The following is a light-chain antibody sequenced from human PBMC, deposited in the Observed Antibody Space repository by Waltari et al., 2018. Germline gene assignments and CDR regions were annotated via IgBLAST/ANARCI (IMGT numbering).Light chain of an antibody. CDR1: QSVRTY. V-gene: IGKV3-11*01. CDR2: DAA. CDR3: QLRSKWLRT. J-gene: IGKJ1*01. Sequence: EIVLTQSPATLSFSPVERATLSCRASQSVRTYLAWYQQKPGQAPRLLIYDAATRATAIPARFSGSGSGTDFTLTISSLEPEDFAVYYCQLRSKWLRTFGQGTKVEV.